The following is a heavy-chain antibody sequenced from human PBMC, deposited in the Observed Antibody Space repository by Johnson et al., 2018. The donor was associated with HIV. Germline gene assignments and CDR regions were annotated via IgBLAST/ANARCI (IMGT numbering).Heavy chain of an antibody. V-gene: IGHV3-15*01. D-gene: IGHD1-26*01. CDR1: GFTFNNAW. CDR3: TTDWGSYHEYAFDI. J-gene: IGHJ3*02. CDR2: IKSQTDGGTT. Sequence: VQLVESGGGLVKPGGSLRLSCAASGFTFNNAWMSWVRQTPGKGLEWVGRIKSQTDGGTTDYAAPVNGRFTISRDDSKNTLYLQMNSLKTEDTAVYSCTTDWGSYHEYAFDIWGQGTMVTVSS.